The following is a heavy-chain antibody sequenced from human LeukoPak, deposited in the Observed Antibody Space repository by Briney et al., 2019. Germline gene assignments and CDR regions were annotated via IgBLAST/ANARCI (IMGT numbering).Heavy chain of an antibody. Sequence: PGGSLRLSCAASGFTFSSYWMTWVRQAPGKGLEWVSYISSSSSTIYYADSVKGRFTISRDNAKNSLYLQMNSLRAEDTAVYYCASLVVITTTIIEKGFDPWGQGTLVTVSS. CDR3: ASLVVITTTIIEKGFDP. D-gene: IGHD3-22*01. J-gene: IGHJ5*02. V-gene: IGHV3-48*04. CDR2: ISSSSSTI. CDR1: GFTFSSYW.